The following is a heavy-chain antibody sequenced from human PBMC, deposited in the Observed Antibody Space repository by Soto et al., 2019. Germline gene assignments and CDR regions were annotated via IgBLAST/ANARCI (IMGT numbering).Heavy chain of an antibody. J-gene: IGHJ4*02. CDR1: GGSISSSSYY. V-gene: IGHV4-39*01. Sequence: QLQLQESGPGLVKPSETLSLTCTVSGGSISSSSYYWGWIRQPPGKGLEWIGSIYYSGSTYYNPSLKSRVTISVDTSKNQFSLKLSSVTAADTAVYYCARRRSSGYDYIFDYWGQGTLVTVSS. CDR2: IYYSGST. D-gene: IGHD5-12*01. CDR3: ARRRSSGYDYIFDY.